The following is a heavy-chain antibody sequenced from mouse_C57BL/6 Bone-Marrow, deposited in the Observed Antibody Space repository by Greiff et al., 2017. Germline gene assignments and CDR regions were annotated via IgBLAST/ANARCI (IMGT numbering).Heavy chain of an antibody. V-gene: IGHV14-3*01. CDR3: ARSDYYSNYFDY. J-gene: IGHJ2*01. D-gene: IGHD2-5*01. Sequence: VQLQQSVAELVRPGASVKLSCTASGFNIKNTYMNWVKQRPEQGLEWIGRIDPANGNTKYAPKFQGKATITADTSSNTAYLQLSSLTSEDTAIYYCARSDYYSNYFDYWGQGTTLTVSS. CDR2: IDPANGNT. CDR1: GFNIKNTY.